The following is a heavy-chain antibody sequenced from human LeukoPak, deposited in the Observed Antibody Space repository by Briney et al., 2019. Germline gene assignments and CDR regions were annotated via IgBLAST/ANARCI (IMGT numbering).Heavy chain of an antibody. CDR1: GFTFSSYS. CDR3: AKVEGPYGDYPIHS. J-gene: IGHJ4*02. Sequence: PGGSRRLSCTASGFTFSSYSMNWVRQAPGKGPEWISYISSRSTTIYYADSVKGRFTISRDNAKNSLYLQMNSLRAEDTAVYYCAKVEGPYGDYPIHSWGQGTLVTVSS. V-gene: IGHV3-48*04. D-gene: IGHD4-17*01. CDR2: ISSRSTTI.